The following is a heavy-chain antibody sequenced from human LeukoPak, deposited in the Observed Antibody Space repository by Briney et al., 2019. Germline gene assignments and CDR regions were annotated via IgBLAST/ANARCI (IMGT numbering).Heavy chain of an antibody. V-gene: IGHV3-48*03. CDR3: ARVVSSGWYSDY. D-gene: IGHD6-19*01. Sequence: GGSLRLSCAASGFTFSSYEMNWVRQAPRKGLEWVSYISSSGSTIYYADSVKGRFTISRDNAKNSLYLQMNSLRAEDTAVYYCARVVSSGWYSDYWGQGTLVTVSS. CDR2: ISSSGSTI. J-gene: IGHJ4*02. CDR1: GFTFSSYE.